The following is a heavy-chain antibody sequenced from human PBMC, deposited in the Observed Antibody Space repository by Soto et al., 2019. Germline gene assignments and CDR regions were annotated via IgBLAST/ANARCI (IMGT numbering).Heavy chain of an antibody. V-gene: IGHV1-18*04. D-gene: IGHD6-19*01. CDR1: GYTFTSYG. Sequence: ASVKVSCKTSGYTFTSYGISWVRQAPGQGLEWMGWISAYNGNTNYAQKLQARVTMTTDTSTSTAYMELRSLRSDDTAVYYCARATASGWPFDYWGQGTLVTVSS. CDR2: ISAYNGNT. CDR3: ARATASGWPFDY. J-gene: IGHJ4*02.